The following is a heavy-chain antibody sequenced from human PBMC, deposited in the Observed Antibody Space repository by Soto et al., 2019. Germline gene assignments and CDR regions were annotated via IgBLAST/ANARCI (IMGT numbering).Heavy chain of an antibody. V-gene: IGHV4-4*01. D-gene: IGHD6-19*01. Sequence: QVQLQESGPGLVKPSGTLSLTCAVSGGSISSSSWWSWVRQSPGKGLEWIGEIYHSGSTNYNPSLKSRGTLSVDESKNPFSLNLSSVTAADTAVYWCARAVSGRLIDFWGQGTLVTVSS. CDR3: ARAVSGRLIDF. CDR2: IYHSGST. J-gene: IGHJ4*02. CDR1: GGSISSSSW.